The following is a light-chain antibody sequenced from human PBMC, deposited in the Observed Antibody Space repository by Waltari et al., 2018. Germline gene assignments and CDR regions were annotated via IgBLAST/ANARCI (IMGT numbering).Light chain of an antibody. CDR2: GKN. J-gene: IGLJ2*01. V-gene: IGLV3-19*01. CDR3: HSRDSSGDVV. Sequence: SSELTQDPAVSVALGPTVRITCQGDSPRTYYVRWFQRKPGQAPALVIYGKNNRPSGIPDRFSASTSGSTSSLTIIGAQAEDEADYYCHSRDSSGDVVIGGGTKLTVV. CDR1: SPRTYY.